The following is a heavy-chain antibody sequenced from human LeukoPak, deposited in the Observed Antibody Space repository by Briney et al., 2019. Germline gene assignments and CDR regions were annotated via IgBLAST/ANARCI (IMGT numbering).Heavy chain of an antibody. D-gene: IGHD2-21*02. CDR1: GFTFSSYA. Sequence: GGSLRLSCAASGFTFSSYAMSWVRQAPGKGLEWVSAISGSGGSTYYADSVKGRFTISRDNSKNALYLQMNSLRAEDTAVYYCAKGRGYIVVVTGDYFDYWGQGTLVTVSS. CDR2: ISGSGGST. CDR3: AKGRGYIVVVTGDYFDY. V-gene: IGHV3-23*01. J-gene: IGHJ4*02.